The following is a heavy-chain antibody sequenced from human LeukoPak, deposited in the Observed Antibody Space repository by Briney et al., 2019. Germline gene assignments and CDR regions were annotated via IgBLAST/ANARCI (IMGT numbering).Heavy chain of an antibody. Sequence: ASVTVSCTVSGYTLTELSMHWVRQAPGKGLEWMGGFDPEDGETIYAQKFQGRVTMTEDTSTDTAYMELSSLRSEDTAVYYCATASSSWYWFDPWGQGTLVTVSS. J-gene: IGHJ5*02. CDR3: ATASSSWYWFDP. V-gene: IGHV1-24*01. CDR2: FDPEDGET. CDR1: GYTLTELS. D-gene: IGHD6-13*01.